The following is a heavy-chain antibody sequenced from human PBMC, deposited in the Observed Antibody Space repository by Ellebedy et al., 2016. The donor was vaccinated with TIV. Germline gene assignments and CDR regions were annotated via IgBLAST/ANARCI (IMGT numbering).Heavy chain of an antibody. CDR2: IKQDGSEK. V-gene: IGHV3-7*01. CDR1: GFTFSSYW. J-gene: IGHJ6*02. Sequence: GGSLRLXXAASGFTFSSYWMSWVRQAPEKGLEWVANIKQDGSEKYYVDSVKGRFTISRDNAKNSLYLQMNSLRAEDTAVYYCARNEIVVVTDIRDKYYYYGMDVWGQGTTVTVSS. CDR3: ARNEIVVVTDIRDKYYYYGMDV. D-gene: IGHD2-21*02.